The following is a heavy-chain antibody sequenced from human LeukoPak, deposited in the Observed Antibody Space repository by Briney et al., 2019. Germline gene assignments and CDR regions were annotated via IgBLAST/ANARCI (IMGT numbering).Heavy chain of an antibody. CDR1: GFTFSSYA. CDR2: IGAGGTFT. J-gene: IGHJ4*02. CDR3: AKDLGYTTYGYYFDY. Sequence: PGGSLRLSCTASGFTFSSYAMNWARQAPGKGLEWVSGIGAGGTFTYYADSVKGRFTISRDNSRNTLYLQMNSLRADDTAVYYCAKDLGYTTYGYYFDYWGQGTLVTVSS. D-gene: IGHD4-11*01. V-gene: IGHV3-23*01.